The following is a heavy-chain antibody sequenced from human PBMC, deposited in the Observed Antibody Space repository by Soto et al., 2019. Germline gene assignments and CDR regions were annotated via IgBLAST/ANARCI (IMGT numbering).Heavy chain of an antibody. CDR2: ISHSGST. CDR3: ARGYESSRRYLPLLDY. J-gene: IGHJ4*02. CDR1: SGSFSGYY. V-gene: IGHV4-34*01. Sequence: QVQLQQWGAGLLKPSETLSLRCVVNSGSFSGYYWTGSRQTPGKGLEWIGEISHSGSTNYNPSLMSRVTMSADTSKKQFSLRLSSVTAADTALSFCARGYESSRRYLPLLDYWGQGTLVTVSS. D-gene: IGHD3-22*01.